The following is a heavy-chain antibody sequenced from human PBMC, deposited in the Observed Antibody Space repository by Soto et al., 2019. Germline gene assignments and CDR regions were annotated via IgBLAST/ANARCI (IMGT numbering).Heavy chain of an antibody. CDR3: ATGPLDYVWGSYRYSYFDY. Sequence: ASVKVSCKASGYTFTSYGISWVRQAPGQGLEWMGWISAYNGNTNYAQKPQGRVTMTTDTSTSTAYMELRSLRSDDTAVYYCATGPLDYVWGSYRYSYFDYWGQGTLVTVSS. CDR2: ISAYNGNT. J-gene: IGHJ4*02. CDR1: GYTFTSYG. V-gene: IGHV1-18*04. D-gene: IGHD3-16*02.